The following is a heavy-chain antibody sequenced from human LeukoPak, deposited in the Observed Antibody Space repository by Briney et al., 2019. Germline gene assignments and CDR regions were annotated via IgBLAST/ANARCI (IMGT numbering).Heavy chain of an antibody. CDR3: ARDGGSESYALDY. Sequence: PGGSLRLSCAASGFTFSSYGMHWVRQAPGKGLEWVAFISDSGGDKWFGDSVKGRFTISRDKSKNTVNLQMSSLRVEDTALYYCARDGGSESYALDYWGQETLVTVSS. CDR2: ISDSGGDK. V-gene: IGHV3-30*02. J-gene: IGHJ4*02. CDR1: GFTFSSYG. D-gene: IGHD3-10*01.